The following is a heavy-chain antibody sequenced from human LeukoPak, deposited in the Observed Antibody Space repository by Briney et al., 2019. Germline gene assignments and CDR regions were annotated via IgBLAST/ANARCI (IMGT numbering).Heavy chain of an antibody. CDR3: AKSQDGGRLFHFDY. Sequence: GGSLRLSCAASGFTFSSYAMSWVRQAPGKGLEWVSVISGSGGSTYSADSVKGRFTISRDNSMNTLYLQMNSLRAEDTAVYFCAKSQDGGRLFHFDYWGQGTLVTVSS. CDR2: ISGSGGST. CDR1: GFTFSSYA. D-gene: IGHD1-26*01. J-gene: IGHJ4*02. V-gene: IGHV3-23*01.